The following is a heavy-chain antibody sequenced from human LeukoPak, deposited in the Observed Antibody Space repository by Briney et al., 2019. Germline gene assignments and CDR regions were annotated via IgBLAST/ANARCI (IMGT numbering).Heavy chain of an antibody. J-gene: IGHJ4*02. V-gene: IGHV4-59*01. D-gene: IGHD5-12*01. CDR1: GGSISSYY. CDR2: IYYSVST. CDR3: ARGGNSGYFI. Sequence: KPSETLSLTCTVSGGSISSYYWSWIRQPPGKGLEWIGYIYYSVSTNYNPSLKSRVTISVDTSKNQFSLKLSSVTAADTAVYYCARGGNSGYFIWGQGTLVTVSS.